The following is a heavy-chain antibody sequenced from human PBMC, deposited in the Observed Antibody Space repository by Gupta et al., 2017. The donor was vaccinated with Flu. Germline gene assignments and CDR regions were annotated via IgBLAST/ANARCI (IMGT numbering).Heavy chain of an antibody. V-gene: IGHV1-69*11. Sequence: CKASGGRFSGFAINWVRQAPGQGLAWMARIIPRAGTINYAQKFQGRLTITADEFTSTASMELSGLRSNDTAVEFCERDDSLWGQGAPINVSP. CDR1: GGRFSGFA. CDR2: IIPRAGTI. CDR3: ERDDSL. J-gene: IGHJ1*01.